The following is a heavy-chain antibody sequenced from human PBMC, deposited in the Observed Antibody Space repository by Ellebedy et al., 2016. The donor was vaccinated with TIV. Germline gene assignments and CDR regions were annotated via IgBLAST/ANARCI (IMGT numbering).Heavy chain of an antibody. Sequence: ASVKVSCKASGYTFTGYYMHWVRQAPGQGLEWMGWINPNSGGTSYAQKFQGRVTMTRDTSISTAYMELSRLRSDDTAVYYCARDGGAAMVTGAGVGAFDIWGQGTMVTVSS. J-gene: IGHJ3*02. CDR3: ARDGGAAMVTGAGVGAFDI. CDR2: INPNSGGT. CDR1: GYTFTGYY. V-gene: IGHV1-2*02. D-gene: IGHD5-18*01.